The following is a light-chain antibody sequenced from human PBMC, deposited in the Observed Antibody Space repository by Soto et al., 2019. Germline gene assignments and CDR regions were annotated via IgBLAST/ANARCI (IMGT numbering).Light chain of an antibody. Sequence: DIHRSHSPSSLSASVGYRVIITCRASQDIGSDLAWYQQKPGKAPERLIYQASRLESGVPSRFSGRGSGTEFTLTISSLQPDDFTTYYCQQYNTYWTFGQGTKVDIK. CDR3: QQYNTYWT. CDR2: QAS. CDR1: QDIGSD. V-gene: IGKV1-5*03. J-gene: IGKJ1*01.